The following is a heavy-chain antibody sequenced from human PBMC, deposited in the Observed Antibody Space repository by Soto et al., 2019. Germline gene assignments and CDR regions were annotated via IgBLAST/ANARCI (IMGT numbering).Heavy chain of an antibody. CDR3: TTLGYCSGGSCYDPGLYY. CDR1: GFTFSNAW. D-gene: IGHD2-15*01. Sequence: GGSLRLSCAASGFTFSNAWMSWVRQAPGKGLEWVGRIKSKTDGGTTDYAAPVKGRFTISRDDSKNTLYLQMNSLKTEDTAVYYCTTLGYCSGGSCYDPGLYYWGQGTLVTVPS. J-gene: IGHJ4*02. V-gene: IGHV3-15*01. CDR2: IKSKTDGGTT.